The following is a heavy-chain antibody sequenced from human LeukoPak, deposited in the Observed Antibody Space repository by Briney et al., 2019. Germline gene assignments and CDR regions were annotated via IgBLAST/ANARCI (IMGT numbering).Heavy chain of an antibody. D-gene: IGHD1-7*01. CDR2: IYSTGIR. CDR1: GGSISSGSHH. CDR3: VREANWNLGRFDP. J-gene: IGHJ5*02. Sequence: SQTLSLTCTVSGGSISSGSHHWSWIRQPAGKGLEWIGRIYSTGIRNYNPSLVSRVTISADMSKNQFSLNMTSVTAADTALYYCVREANWNLGRFDPWGQGTLVTVSS. V-gene: IGHV4-61*02.